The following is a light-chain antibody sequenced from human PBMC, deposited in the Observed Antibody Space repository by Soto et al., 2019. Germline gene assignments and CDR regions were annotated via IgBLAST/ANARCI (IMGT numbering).Light chain of an antibody. J-gene: IGKJ1*01. CDR1: QSVSSK. CDR2: AAS. Sequence: VMTQSPATLSVSPGEGATLSCRASQSVSSKLAWYQQKPGQAPRLLIYAASTLQSGVSSRFSGSGSETDFTLTISSLQPEDVATYYCQKYDSAPWAFGQGTKVDIK. CDR3: QKYDSAPWA. V-gene: IGKV3-15*01.